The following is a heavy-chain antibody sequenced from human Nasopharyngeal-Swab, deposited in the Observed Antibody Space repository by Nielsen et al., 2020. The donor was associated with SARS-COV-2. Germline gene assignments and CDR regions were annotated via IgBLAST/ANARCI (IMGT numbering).Heavy chain of an antibody. CDR2: IYYSGRT. V-gene: IGHV4-31*03. Sequence: SETLSLTCTVSGGSFSSAGYFWTWIRQHPGKGLEWIGYIYYSGRTYYNPSLKGRVTISVDTSKNHFSLKLSSVTAADTAVYFCARSMYCSSTSCRYYFDYWGQGTLVTVSS. CDR1: GGSFSSAGYF. D-gene: IGHD2-2*01. J-gene: IGHJ4*02. CDR3: ARSMYCSSTSCRYYFDY.